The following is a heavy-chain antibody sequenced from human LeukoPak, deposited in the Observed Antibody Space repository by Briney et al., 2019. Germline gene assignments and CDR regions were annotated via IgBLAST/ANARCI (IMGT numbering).Heavy chain of an antibody. V-gene: IGHV1-18*01. CDR2: ISAYNGNT. CDR3: ARGFDSSSWYQGADY. J-gene: IGHJ4*02. CDR1: GYTFTSYG. D-gene: IGHD6-13*01. Sequence: ASVKVSCKASGYTFTSYGISWVRQAPGQGLEWMGWISAYNGNTNYAQKLQGRVTMTTDTSTSTAYMELRSLRSDDTAVYYCARGFDSSSWYQGADYWGQGTLVTVSS.